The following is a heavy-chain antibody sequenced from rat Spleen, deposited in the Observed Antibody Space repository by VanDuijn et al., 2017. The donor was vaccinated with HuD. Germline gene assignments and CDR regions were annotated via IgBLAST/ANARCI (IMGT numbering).Heavy chain of an antibody. CDR2: ISPSGGST. CDR1: GFTFSDHG. Sequence: EVQLVESGGGLVQPGRSLKLSCAASGFTFSDHGMAWVRQTPTKGLEWVASISPSGGSTYYRDSVKGRFTISRDNAKSTLYLQMINLRSEDTATYYCTRRVPDYWGQGVMVTVSS. CDR3: TRRVPDY. V-gene: IGHV5-19*01. J-gene: IGHJ2*01. D-gene: IGHD1-11*01.